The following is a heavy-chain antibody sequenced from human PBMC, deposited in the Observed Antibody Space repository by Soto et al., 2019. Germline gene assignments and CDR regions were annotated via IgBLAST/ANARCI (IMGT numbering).Heavy chain of an antibody. J-gene: IGHJ4*02. Sequence: SETVSLTCAVYGGSFSGYYWSWIRQPPGKGLEWIGEINHSGSTNYNPSLKSRVTISVDTSKNQFSLKLSSVTAADTAVYYCARADVEKYFDYWGQGTLVTVSS. V-gene: IGHV4-34*01. CDR1: GGSFSGYY. CDR3: ARADVEKYFDY. CDR2: INHSGST. D-gene: IGHD1-1*01.